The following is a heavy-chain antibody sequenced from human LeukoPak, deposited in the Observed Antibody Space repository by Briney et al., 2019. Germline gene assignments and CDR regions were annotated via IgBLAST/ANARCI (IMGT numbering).Heavy chain of an antibody. D-gene: IGHD5-18*01. CDR1: GGTFSNYA. J-gene: IGHJ6*02. Sequence: GASVKVSCKPSGGTFSNYAIRWVRQAPGQGLEWMGRILPILGITDYAQKFQGTVTISADKSTNTVYMHLSSLRSDDTAVYYCASLDTSGYFHYGMDVWGQGTTVTVSS. V-gene: IGHV1-69*04. CDR2: ILPILGIT. CDR3: ASLDTSGYFHYGMDV.